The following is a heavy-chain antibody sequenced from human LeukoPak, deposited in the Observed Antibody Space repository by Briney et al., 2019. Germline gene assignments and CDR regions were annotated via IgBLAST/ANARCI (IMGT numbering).Heavy chain of an antibody. J-gene: IGHJ4*02. V-gene: IGHV3-21*01. CDR2: ISSSSSYI. Sequence: GGSLRLSCAASGFTFSSYSMNWVRQAPGRGLEWGSSISSSSSYIYYADSVKGRFTISRDNAKNSLYLQMNSLRAEDTAVYYCARVGSSGWYYFDYWGQGTLVTVSS. CDR1: GFTFSSYS. CDR3: ARVGSSGWYYFDY. D-gene: IGHD6-19*01.